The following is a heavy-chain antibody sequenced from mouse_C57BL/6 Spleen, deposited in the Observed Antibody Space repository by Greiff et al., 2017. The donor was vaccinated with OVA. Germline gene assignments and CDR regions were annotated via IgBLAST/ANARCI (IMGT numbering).Heavy chain of an antibody. Sequence: EVQLMESGGGLVKPGGSLKLSCAASGFTFSDYGMHWVRQAPEKGLEWVAYISSGSSTIYYADTVKGRFTISRDNAKNTLFLQMTSLRSEDTAMYYCARRAYGSSSLSMDYWGQGTSVTVSS. CDR1: GFTFSDYG. J-gene: IGHJ4*01. V-gene: IGHV5-17*01. CDR3: ARRAYGSSSLSMDY. CDR2: ISSGSSTI. D-gene: IGHD1-1*01.